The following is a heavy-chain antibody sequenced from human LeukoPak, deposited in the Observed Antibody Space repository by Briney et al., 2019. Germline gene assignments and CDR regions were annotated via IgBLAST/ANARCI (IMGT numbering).Heavy chain of an antibody. CDR3: ATNPSGSFFDY. J-gene: IGHJ4*02. D-gene: IGHD1-26*01. Sequence: PGGSLRLSCAASGFTFDDYAMHWVRQAPGKGLEWVSLISGDGGSTYYADSVKGRFTISRDNSKNSLYLQMNSLRAEDTAVYYCATNPSGSFFDYWGQGTLVTVSS. CDR1: GFTFDDYA. CDR2: ISGDGGST. V-gene: IGHV3-43*02.